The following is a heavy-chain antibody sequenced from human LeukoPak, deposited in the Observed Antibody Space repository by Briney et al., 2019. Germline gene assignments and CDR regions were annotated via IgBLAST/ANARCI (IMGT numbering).Heavy chain of an antibody. CDR1: GGSFSGYY. D-gene: IGHD5-12*01. CDR3: ARASYSGYDVGWFDP. CDR2: INHSGST. Sequence: SETLSLTCAVYGGSFSGYYWSWIRQPPGKGLEWIGEINHSGSTNYNPSLKSRVTISVDTSKNQFSLKLSSVTAADTAVYYCARASYSGYDVGWFDPWGQGTLVTVSS. J-gene: IGHJ5*02. V-gene: IGHV4-34*01.